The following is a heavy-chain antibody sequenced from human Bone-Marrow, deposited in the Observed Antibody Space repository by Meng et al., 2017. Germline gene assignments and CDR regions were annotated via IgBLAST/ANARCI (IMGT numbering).Heavy chain of an antibody. V-gene: IGHV4-34*01. CDR2: INHSGST. D-gene: IGHD5-18*01. CDR3: ARGSWLQLWLQDY. J-gene: IGHJ4*02. CDR1: GGSFSSYY. Sequence: QWRARFLNPSGTRSLPCAVCGGSFSSYYWGWTPQPPGKGLEWIGKINHSGSTNYNPSLKSRVTISVDTSKNQFSLKLSSVTAADTAVYYCARGSWLQLWLQDYWGQGTLVTVSS.